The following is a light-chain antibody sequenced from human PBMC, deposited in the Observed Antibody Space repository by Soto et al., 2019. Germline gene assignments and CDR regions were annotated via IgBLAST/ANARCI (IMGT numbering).Light chain of an antibody. J-gene: IGLJ1*01. V-gene: IGLV1-51*02. CDR3: GTWDSSLSVFV. CDR1: SSNIGKNY. Sequence: QSVLTQPPSVSAAPGQKVTISCSGSSSNIGKNYVSWYQQVPGTAPKLVIYEDNKRRSGIPDRFSGSKSGTSATLGITRLQTGDEADYYCGTWDSSLSVFVFGAGTKVTVL. CDR2: EDN.